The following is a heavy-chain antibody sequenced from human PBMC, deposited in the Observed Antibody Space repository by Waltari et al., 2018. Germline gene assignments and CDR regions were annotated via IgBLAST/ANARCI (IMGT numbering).Heavy chain of an antibody. CDR1: GFTLPNAW. D-gene: IGHD6-6*01. Sequence: EVQLVESGGGLVKPGESLRLSCAASGFTLPNAWMTWARQAPGKGLEWVGRIKRKADGGTTDYAAAVKGRFTISRDDSKNTLYLQMNSLKAEDTAVYYCTTGIEYSSSSIYFDSWGQGTLVTVSS. V-gene: IGHV3-15*01. J-gene: IGHJ4*02. CDR3: TTGIEYSSSSIYFDS. CDR2: IKRKADGGTT.